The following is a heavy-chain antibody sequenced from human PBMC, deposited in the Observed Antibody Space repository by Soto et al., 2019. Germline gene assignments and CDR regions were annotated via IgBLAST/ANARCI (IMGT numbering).Heavy chain of an antibody. Sequence: QVRLQQWGAGLLKPSETLSLTCGVYGGSLRGSYWSWIRQPPGKALEWLGKVTHSGSTTFNPSLKSRVSVSVDTSDTQFSLKLTSVTAADTAVYYCARGHIPVYGPVPDYFDSWGQGTLVTVSS. J-gene: IGHJ4*02. CDR3: ARGHIPVYGPVPDYFDS. D-gene: IGHD2-21*01. V-gene: IGHV4-34*02. CDR2: VTHSGST. CDR1: GGSLRGSY.